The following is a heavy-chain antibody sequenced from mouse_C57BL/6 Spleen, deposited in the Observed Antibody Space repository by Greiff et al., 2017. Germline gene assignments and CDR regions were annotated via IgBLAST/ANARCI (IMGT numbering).Heavy chain of an antibody. J-gene: IGHJ1*03. D-gene: IGHD1-1*01. CDR2: ISSGSSTI. Sequence: EVMLVESGGGLVKPGGSLKLSCAASGFTFSDYGMPWVRQAPEKGLEWVAYISSGSSTIYYADTVKGRFTISRDNAKNTLFLQMTSLRSEDTAMYYCARGAYYYGSSYYWYFDVWGTGTTVTVSS. V-gene: IGHV5-17*01. CDR3: ARGAYYYGSSYYWYFDV. CDR1: GFTFSDYG.